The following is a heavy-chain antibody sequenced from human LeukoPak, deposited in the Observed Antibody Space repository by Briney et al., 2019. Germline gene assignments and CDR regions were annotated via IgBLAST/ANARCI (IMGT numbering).Heavy chain of an antibody. CDR1: GFTFSSYT. J-gene: IGHJ4*02. V-gene: IGHV3-30-3*01. CDR2: ISYDGSNE. CDR3: ARDQGGSGWYRGFDY. D-gene: IGHD6-19*01. Sequence: GGSLRLSCAASGFTFSSYTMHWVRQAPGKGLEWVAVISYDGSNEYYADSVKGRFTISRDNSKNTVYLQMNSLRPEDTAVYYCARDQGGSGWYRGFDYWGQGTLVTVSS.